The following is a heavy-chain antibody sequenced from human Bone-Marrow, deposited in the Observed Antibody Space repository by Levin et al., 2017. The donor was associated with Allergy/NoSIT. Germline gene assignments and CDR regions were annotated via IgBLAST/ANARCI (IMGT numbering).Heavy chain of an antibody. CDR3: ARDHGRDGYNWGGAWFDP. J-gene: IGHJ5*02. CDR1: GGTFISYA. D-gene: IGHD5-24*01. V-gene: IGHV1-69*04. CDR2: IIPTLDEA. Sequence: KHGESLKISCRASGGTFISYAFSWVRQAPGQSPEWMGRIIPTLDEATYAQNFQGRVTITADKSTTTAYLELTSLRYEDTAVYYCARDHGRDGYNWGGAWFDPWGQGTLVTVSS.